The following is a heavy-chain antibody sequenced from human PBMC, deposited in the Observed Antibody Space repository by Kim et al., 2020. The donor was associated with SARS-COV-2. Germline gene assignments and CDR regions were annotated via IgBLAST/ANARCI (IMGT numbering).Heavy chain of an antibody. CDR2: IYYSGST. V-gene: IGHV4-59*13. J-gene: IGHJ5*02. CDR1: GGSISSYY. CDR3: ARGFGVVVTAMRFDP. Sequence: SETLSLTCTVSGGSISSYYWSWIRQPPGKGLEWIGYIYYSGSTNYNPSLKSRVTISVDTSKNQFSLKLSSVTAADTAVYYCARGFGVVVTAMRFDPWGQGTLVTVSS. D-gene: IGHD2-21*02.